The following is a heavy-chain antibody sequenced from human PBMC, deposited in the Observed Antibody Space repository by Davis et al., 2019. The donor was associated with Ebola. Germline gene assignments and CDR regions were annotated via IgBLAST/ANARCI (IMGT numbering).Heavy chain of an antibody. CDR3: AKLRDVWLNVYNMDV. V-gene: IGHV3-30-3*02. D-gene: IGHD1-1*01. CDR1: GFTFSSYA. CDR2: VSPEGRDQ. Sequence: GESLKISCEASGFTFSSYAMHWVRQAPGKGLEWVAVVSPEGRDQYYADSVKGRFIVSRDNSKNTLYLQMNSLRADDTAVYYCAKLRDVWLNVYNMDVWGQGTLVTVSS. J-gene: IGHJ6*02.